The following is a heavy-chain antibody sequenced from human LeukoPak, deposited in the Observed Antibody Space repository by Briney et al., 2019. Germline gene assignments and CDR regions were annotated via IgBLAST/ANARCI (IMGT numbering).Heavy chain of an antibody. Sequence: SETLSLTCTVSGGSVSSYYWSWIRQPPGKGLEWIGYIYYSGSTNYNPSLKSRVTISVDTSKNRFSLKLSSVTAADTAVYYCARARQQLVFDYWGQGTLVTVSS. J-gene: IGHJ4*02. CDR3: ARARQQLVFDY. CDR1: GGSVSSYY. CDR2: IYYSGST. D-gene: IGHD6-13*01. V-gene: IGHV4-59*02.